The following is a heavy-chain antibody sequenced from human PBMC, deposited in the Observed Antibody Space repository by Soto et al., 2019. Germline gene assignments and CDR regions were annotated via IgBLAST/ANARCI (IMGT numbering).Heavy chain of an antibody. Sequence: ASVKVSCKASGYTFTGYYMHWVRQAPGQGLEWMGRINPNSGGTNYAQKFQGRVTMTRDTSISTAYMELSRLRSDDTAVYYCARGEGIQLWLRPDPWGQGTLVTVSS. J-gene: IGHJ5*02. CDR1: GYTFTGYY. D-gene: IGHD5-18*01. V-gene: IGHV1-2*06. CDR3: ARGEGIQLWLRPDP. CDR2: INPNSGGT.